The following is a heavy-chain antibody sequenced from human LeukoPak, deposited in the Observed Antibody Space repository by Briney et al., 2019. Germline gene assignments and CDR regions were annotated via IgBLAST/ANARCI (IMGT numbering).Heavy chain of an antibody. D-gene: IGHD5-12*01. Sequence: GGSLRLSCVASGFNFNDHTMHWVRHPPGKGLEWVGLITWDGRTTYYADSLKGQFTISRDNSRNSLFLQIHSLKNEDSGLYYCAKEGTGHDDIPEYYFDYWGRGTVVTVS. V-gene: IGHV3-43*01. J-gene: IGHJ4*02. CDR3: AKEGTGHDDIPEYYFDY. CDR2: ITWDGRTT. CDR1: GFNFNDHT.